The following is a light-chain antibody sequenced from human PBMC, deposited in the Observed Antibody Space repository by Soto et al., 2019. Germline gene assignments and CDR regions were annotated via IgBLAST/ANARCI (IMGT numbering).Light chain of an antibody. CDR1: NSDVGAYKF. CDR2: DVT. V-gene: IGLV2-11*01. J-gene: IGLJ1*01. CDR3: CSYAGSYTWV. Sequence: QSVLTQPRSVSGSRGQSVTISCTGSNSDVGAYKFVSWLQHNPGEAPKVMIYDVTQRPSGVPDRFSGTKSGNTASLTISGLQAEDEADYYCCSYAGSYTWVFGSGTK.